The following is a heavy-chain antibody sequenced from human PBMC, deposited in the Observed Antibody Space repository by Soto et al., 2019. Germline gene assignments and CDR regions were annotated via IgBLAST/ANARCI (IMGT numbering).Heavy chain of an antibody. Sequence: SETLSLTCTVSGGSISSYYWSWIRQPPGKGLEWIGYIYYSGSTNYNPSLKSRVTISVDTSKNQFSLKLSSVTAADTAVYYCARVRGTTWIQLWHDYWGQGTLVTVSS. V-gene: IGHV4-59*01. CDR2: IYYSGST. J-gene: IGHJ4*02. CDR1: GGSISSYY. D-gene: IGHD5-18*01. CDR3: ARVRGTTWIQLWHDY.